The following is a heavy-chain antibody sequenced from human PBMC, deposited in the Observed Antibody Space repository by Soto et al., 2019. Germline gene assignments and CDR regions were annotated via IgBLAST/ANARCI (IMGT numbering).Heavy chain of an antibody. Sequence: SGTLSLTCTVSGGSISSYYWSGIRQPPGKGLEWIGYIYYSGSTNYNPSLKSRVTISVDTSKNQFSLKLSAVTAADTAVYYCARGPLFGHQRGNWFDPWGPGTLVTVSS. D-gene: IGHD3-3*01. CDR3: ARGPLFGHQRGNWFDP. V-gene: IGHV4-59*01. CDR2: IYYSGST. CDR1: GGSISSYY. J-gene: IGHJ5*02.